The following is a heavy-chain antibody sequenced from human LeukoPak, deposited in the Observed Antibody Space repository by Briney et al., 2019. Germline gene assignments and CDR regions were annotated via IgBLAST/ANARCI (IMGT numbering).Heavy chain of an antibody. V-gene: IGHV5-51*01. CDR3: ARRKSSIAADY. CDR2: IYPGDSDT. D-gene: IGHD6-6*01. CDR1: GYSFTSYW. Sequence: GESLKISCKGSGYSFTSYWIGWVRQMSGKGLEWMGIIYPGDSDTRYSPSFQGQVTTSADKSISTAYLQWSSLKASDTAMYYCARRKSSIAADYWGRGTLVTVSS. J-gene: IGHJ4*02.